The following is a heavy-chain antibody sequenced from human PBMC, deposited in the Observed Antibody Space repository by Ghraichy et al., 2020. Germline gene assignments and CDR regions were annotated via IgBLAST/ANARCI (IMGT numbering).Heavy chain of an antibody. CDR2: IYYSGST. Sequence: SETLSLTCTVSGGSISSSSYYWGWIRQPPGKGLEWIGSIYYSGSTYHNPSLKSRVTISVDTSKNQFSLKLSSVTAADTAVYYCAVGPPYSSGWYYYYYYMDVWGKGTTVTVSS. J-gene: IGHJ6*03. D-gene: IGHD6-19*01. V-gene: IGHV4-39*01. CDR3: AVGPPYSSGWYYYYYYMDV. CDR1: GGSISSSSYY.